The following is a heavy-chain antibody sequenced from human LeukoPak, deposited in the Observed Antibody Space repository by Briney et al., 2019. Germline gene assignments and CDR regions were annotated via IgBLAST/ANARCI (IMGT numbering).Heavy chain of an antibody. CDR2: IYYSGST. CDR3: ARINYDFWSGYYYYYYMDV. CDR1: GGSISSHY. Sequence: SETLSLTCAVSGGSISSHYWSWIRQPPGKGLEWIGYIYYSGSTNYNPSLKSRVTISLDTSKNQFSLKLSSVTAADTPVYDCARINYDFWSGYYYYYYMDVCGAGTTVTLSS. V-gene: IGHV4-59*11. J-gene: IGHJ6*03. D-gene: IGHD3-3*01.